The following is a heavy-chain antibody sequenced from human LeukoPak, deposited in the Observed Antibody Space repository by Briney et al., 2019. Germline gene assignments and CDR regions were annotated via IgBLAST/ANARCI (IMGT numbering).Heavy chain of an antibody. D-gene: IGHD4-23*01. Sequence: SETLSLTCTVSGGSISSYYWSWIRQPPGKGLEWIGYIYYSGSTNYNPSLKSRVTISVDTSKNQFSLRLSSVTAADTAVYYCARAGDYGGLYYLDYWGQGTLVTVSS. CDR3: ARAGDYGGLYYLDY. CDR2: IYYSGST. CDR1: GGSISSYY. J-gene: IGHJ4*02. V-gene: IGHV4-59*01.